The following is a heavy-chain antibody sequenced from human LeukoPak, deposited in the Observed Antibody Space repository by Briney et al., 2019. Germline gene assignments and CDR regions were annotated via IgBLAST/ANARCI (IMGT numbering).Heavy chain of an antibody. J-gene: IGHJ4*02. D-gene: IGHD3-22*01. CDR1: GFTFGSYG. CDR2: IWYDGSNK. CDR3: ARDSIDYYDSSGYSFLLDY. V-gene: IGHV3-33*01. Sequence: GGSLRLSCAASGFTFGSYGMHWVRQAPGKGLEWVAVIWYDGSNKYYADSVKGRFTISRDNSKNTLYLQMNSLRAEDTAVYYCARDSIDYYDSSGYSFLLDYWGQGTLVTVSS.